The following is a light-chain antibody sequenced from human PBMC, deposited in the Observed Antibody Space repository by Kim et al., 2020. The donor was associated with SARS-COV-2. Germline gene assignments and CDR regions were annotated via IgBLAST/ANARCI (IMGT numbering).Light chain of an antibody. V-gene: IGKV1D-13*01. Sequence: AIQLTQSPSSLSASVGDRVTITCRTSQDIDSALAWYQQQPGTPPKLLIFHASSLQGGVPSRFSGSESGTDFTLTISSLQPKDFATYFCQQVNDSPFTFGGGTKLEI. CDR3: QQVNDSPFT. CDR2: HAS. CDR1: QDIDSA. J-gene: IGKJ4*01.